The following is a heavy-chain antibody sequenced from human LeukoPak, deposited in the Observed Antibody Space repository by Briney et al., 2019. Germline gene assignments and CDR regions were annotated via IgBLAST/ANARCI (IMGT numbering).Heavy chain of an antibody. D-gene: IGHD5-24*01. CDR2: IWYDGSNK. CDR1: GFTFSSYG. V-gene: IGHV3-33*01. J-gene: IGHJ4*02. CDR3: ARIDGYFAFDY. Sequence: GGPLRLSCAASGFTFSSYGMHWVRQAPGKGLEWVAVIWYDGSNKYYADSVKGRFTISRDNSKNTLYLQMNSLRAEDTAVYYCARIDGYFAFDYWGQGTLVTVSS.